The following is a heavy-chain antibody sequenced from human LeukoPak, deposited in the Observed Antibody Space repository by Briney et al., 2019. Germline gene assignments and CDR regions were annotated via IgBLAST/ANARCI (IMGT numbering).Heavy chain of an antibody. D-gene: IGHD6-19*01. J-gene: IGHJ4*02. Sequence: GGSLRLSCAASGFTFSDYGMHWVRQAPGKGLEWVAVLWYDGTNKYYADSVEGRFTISRDNSKNTLYLQMNSLRAEDSAVYYCARTRYNSGGGDYWGQGTPVTVSP. CDR2: LWYDGTNK. CDR1: GFTFSDYG. V-gene: IGHV3-33*01. CDR3: ARTRYNSGGGDY.